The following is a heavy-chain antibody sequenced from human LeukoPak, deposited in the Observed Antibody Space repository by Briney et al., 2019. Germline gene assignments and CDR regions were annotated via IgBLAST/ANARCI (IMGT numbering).Heavy chain of an antibody. CDR2: FDPEDSET. J-gene: IGHJ3*02. Sequence: GASVKVSCKVSGYTLTELSMHWVRQAPGKGLEWMGGFDPEDSETIYAQKFQGRVTMTEDTSTDTAYMELSSLRSEDTAVYYCATGGSRGTTGTTWDAFDIWGRGTMVTVSS. V-gene: IGHV1-24*01. CDR1: GYTLTELS. D-gene: IGHD1-1*01. CDR3: ATGGSRGTTGTTWDAFDI.